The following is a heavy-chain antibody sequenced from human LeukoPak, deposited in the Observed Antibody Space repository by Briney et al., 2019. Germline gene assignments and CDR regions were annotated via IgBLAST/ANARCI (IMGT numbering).Heavy chain of an antibody. D-gene: IGHD6-19*01. V-gene: IGHV3-23*01. CDR3: AKSLSGSGWKLVS. J-gene: IGHJ4*02. CDR2: IIAGGDKT. Sequence: SAIIAGGDKTEYADSVKGRFTISRDNSKNTVSLQMNSLRAEDTAIYYCAKSLSGSGWKLVSWGQGTLVTVSS.